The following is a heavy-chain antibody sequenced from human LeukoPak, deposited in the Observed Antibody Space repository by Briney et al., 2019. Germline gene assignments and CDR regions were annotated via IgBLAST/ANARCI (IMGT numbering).Heavy chain of an antibody. CDR3: ARNSYYDNSGEGAFDI. D-gene: IGHD3-22*01. Sequence: PSETLSLTCTVSGGSTSSNSWSWIRQPPGRGLEWIGYIYQSGSASYNPSLQSRVTISIDKSKNQFSVNLNSVTAADTAVYYCARNSYYDNSGEGAFDIWGQGIMVTVSS. CDR1: GGSTSSNS. CDR2: IYQSGSA. J-gene: IGHJ3*02. V-gene: IGHV4-59*12.